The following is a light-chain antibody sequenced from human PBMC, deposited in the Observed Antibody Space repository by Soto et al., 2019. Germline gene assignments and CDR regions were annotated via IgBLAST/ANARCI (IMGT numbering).Light chain of an antibody. CDR3: SSYTTGSTLYV. J-gene: IGLJ1*01. Sequence: QSVLTQPASVSGSPGQSITISCTGSSNDTGAYKYVSWYQQYPGKAPKLIIFEVSNRPSGVSNRFSGSKSGNTASLTIAGLQAEDEADYHCSSYTTGSTLYVFGGGTKVTVL. CDR2: EVS. V-gene: IGLV2-14*01. CDR1: SNDTGAYKY.